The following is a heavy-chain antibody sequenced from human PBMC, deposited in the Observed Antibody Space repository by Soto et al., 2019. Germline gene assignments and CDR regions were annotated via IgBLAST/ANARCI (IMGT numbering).Heavy chain of an antibody. Sequence: GGSLRLSCAASGFTVSSCAMSSVRQAPGNGLEWVSAISGSGGCTYYADSVKGRFTISRDNSKNTLYLQMNSLRAEDTAVYYCAKDLSGIAAAGVNWSDPWGQGTLVTVS. CDR1: GFTVSSCA. CDR2: ISGSGGCT. V-gene: IGHV3-23*01. D-gene: IGHD6-13*01. J-gene: IGHJ5*02. CDR3: AKDLSGIAAAGVNWSDP.